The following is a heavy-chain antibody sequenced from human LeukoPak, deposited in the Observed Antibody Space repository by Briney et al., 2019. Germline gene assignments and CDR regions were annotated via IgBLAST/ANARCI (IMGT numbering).Heavy chain of an antibody. CDR1: GYTFTGYY. CDR2: INPNSGGT. CDR3: AILSSGFLGTASGWYYFDY. J-gene: IGHJ4*02. V-gene: IGHV1-2*04. D-gene: IGHD5-18*01. Sequence: ASVKVSCKASGYTFTGYYMHWVRQAPGQGLEWMGWINPNSGGTNYAQKFQGWVTMTRDTSISTAYMELSRLRSDDTAVYYCAILSSGFLGTASGWYYFDYWGQGTLVTVSS.